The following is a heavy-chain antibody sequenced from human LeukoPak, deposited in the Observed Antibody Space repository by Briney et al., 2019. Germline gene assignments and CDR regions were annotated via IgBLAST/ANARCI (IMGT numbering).Heavy chain of an antibody. CDR2: IIPILGIA. CDR3: ASNYYDSSGPDIYFDY. V-gene: IGHV1-69*02. J-gene: IGHJ4*02. D-gene: IGHD3-22*01. Sequence: SVKVSCKASGGTFSSYTISWVRQAPGQGLEWMGRIIPILGIANYTQKFQGRVTITADKSTSTAYMELSSLRSEDTAVYYCASNYYDSSGPDIYFDYWGQGTLVTVSS. CDR1: GGTFSSYT.